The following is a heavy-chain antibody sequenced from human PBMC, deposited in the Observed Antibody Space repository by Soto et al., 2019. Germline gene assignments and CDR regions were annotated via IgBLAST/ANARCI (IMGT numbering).Heavy chain of an antibody. CDR1: GESFSDYI. Sequence: PSETLSLTCAVYGESFSDYIWNWIRQTPGKGLQWIGQINHSGSAYYNPSLKSRVTISVHTSNSQFSLELSSVTAADTAVYYCARRGSVDMVRGVIGLDYGMDVWGQGTTVT. CDR2: INHSGSA. V-gene: IGHV4-34*01. D-gene: IGHD3-10*01. CDR3: ARRGSVDMVRGVIGLDYGMDV. J-gene: IGHJ6*02.